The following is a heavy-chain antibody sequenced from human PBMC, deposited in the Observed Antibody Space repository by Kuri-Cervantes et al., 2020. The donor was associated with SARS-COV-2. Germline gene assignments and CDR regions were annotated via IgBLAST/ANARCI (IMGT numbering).Heavy chain of an antibody. CDR2: IYHTGRS. D-gene: IGHD3-10*01. CDR1: GVSMSDYY. Sequence: SETLSLTCTVSGVSMSDYYWSWIRQPPGKGLEWLGYIYHTGRSNYNPSLESRVTMSVDTSKSQFSLKLSSVTAADTAVYYCARGGLLWFASSPFDYWGQGTLVTVSS. J-gene: IGHJ4*02. CDR3: ARGGLLWFASSPFDY. V-gene: IGHV4-59*12.